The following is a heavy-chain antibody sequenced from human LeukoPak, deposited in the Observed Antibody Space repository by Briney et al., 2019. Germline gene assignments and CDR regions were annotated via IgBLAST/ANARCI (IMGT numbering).Heavy chain of an antibody. D-gene: IGHD3-10*01. V-gene: IGHV4-59*01. Sequence: SETLSLTCTVSGGSISSYYWSWIRQPPGKGLEWIGYIYYSGSTNYNPSLKSRVTISVDTSKNQFSLKLSSVTAADTAVYYCARAWPSGSGSFDYWGQGTLVTVSS. J-gene: IGHJ4*02. CDR1: GGSISSYY. CDR2: IYYSGST. CDR3: ARAWPSGSGSFDY.